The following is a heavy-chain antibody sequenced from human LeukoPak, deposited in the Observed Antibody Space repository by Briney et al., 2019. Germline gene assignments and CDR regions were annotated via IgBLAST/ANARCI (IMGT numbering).Heavy chain of an antibody. Sequence: PSETLSLTCTVSGGSIGSSTSYWGWIRQPPGKRLEWIGSVFHSGTTYYNPSLKSRITISVDTSKNQFSLRLSSVTAADTAVYYCARRDSSGGNPVLDYWGQGTLVTVSS. V-gene: IGHV4-39*01. D-gene: IGHD4-23*01. J-gene: IGHJ4*02. CDR1: GGSIGSSTSY. CDR3: ARRDSSGGNPVLDY. CDR2: VFHSGTT.